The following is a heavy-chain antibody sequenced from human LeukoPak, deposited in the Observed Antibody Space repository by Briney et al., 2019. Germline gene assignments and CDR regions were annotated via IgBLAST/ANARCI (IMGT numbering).Heavy chain of an antibody. J-gene: IGHJ4*02. CDR1: GFTFSSYG. V-gene: IGHV3-30*02. CDR3: ANLRGHASDY. CDR2: IRYDGSNK. Sequence: GGSPRLSCAASGFTFSSYGMHWVRQAPGKGLEWVAFIRYDGSNKYHADSVKGRFTISRDNSKNTLYLQMNSLRAEDTAVYYCANLRGHASDYWGQGTLVTVSS. D-gene: IGHD3-10*01.